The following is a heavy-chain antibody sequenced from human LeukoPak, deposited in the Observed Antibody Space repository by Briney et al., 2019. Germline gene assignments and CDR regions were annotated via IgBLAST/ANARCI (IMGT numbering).Heavy chain of an antibody. CDR3: ANSHTADVYVA. CDR1: GGSISSSSYY. V-gene: IGHV4-39*07. CDR2: IYYRGTT. Sequence: KTSETLSLTCTVSGGSISSSSYYWGWIRQPPGKGLEWIGNIYYRGTTYYNPSLKSRVTISVDTSKNQFSLKLSSVTAADTAVYYCANSHTADVYVAWGQGTLVTVSS. J-gene: IGHJ4*02. D-gene: IGHD5-18*01.